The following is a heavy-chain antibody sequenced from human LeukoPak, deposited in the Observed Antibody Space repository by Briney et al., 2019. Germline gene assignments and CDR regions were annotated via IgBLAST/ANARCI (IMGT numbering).Heavy chain of an antibody. CDR3: AGESVNYYGSGSSIDY. J-gene: IGHJ4*02. V-gene: IGHV3-53*01. CDR1: GFTVSSNY. D-gene: IGHD3-10*01. CDR2: IYSGGTT. Sequence: PGGSLRLSCAASGFTVSSNYMSWVRQAPGKGLEWVSVIYSGGTTYYADSVKGRFTISRDNSKNTLYLQMNSLRAEDTAVYYCAGESVNYYGSGSSIDYWGQGTLVTVSS.